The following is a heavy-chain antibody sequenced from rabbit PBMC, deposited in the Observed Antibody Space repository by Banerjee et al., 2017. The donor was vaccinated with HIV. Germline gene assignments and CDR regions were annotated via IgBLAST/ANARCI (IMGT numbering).Heavy chain of an antibody. V-gene: IGHV1S40*01. D-gene: IGHD8-1*01. CDR1: GFSFSSGLP. CDR2: IDTADGNT. CDR3: ATWAGSTYWSL. J-gene: IGHJ4*01. Sequence: QSLEESGGDLVKPGASLTLTCTASGFSFSSGLPICWVRQAPGKGLEWIACIDTADGNTYYASWAKARFTISLDNAQNTVFLQMTSLTVADTATYFCATWAGSTYWSLWGQGTLVTVS.